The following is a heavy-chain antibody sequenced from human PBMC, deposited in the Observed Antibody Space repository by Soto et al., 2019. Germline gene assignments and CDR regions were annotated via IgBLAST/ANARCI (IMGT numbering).Heavy chain of an antibody. V-gene: IGHV4-30-4*01. CDR3: ARASYVPPAGRYYYYGMDV. Sequence: QVQLQESGPGLVKPSQTLSLTCTVSGGSISSGDYYWSWIRQPPGKGLEWIGYIYYSGSTYYNPSPRSRVTISVDTSKNQFSLKLSSVTAADTAVYYCARASYVPPAGRYYYYGMDVWGQGTTVTVSS. J-gene: IGHJ6*02. CDR1: GGSISSGDYY. D-gene: IGHD3-10*01. CDR2: IYYSGST.